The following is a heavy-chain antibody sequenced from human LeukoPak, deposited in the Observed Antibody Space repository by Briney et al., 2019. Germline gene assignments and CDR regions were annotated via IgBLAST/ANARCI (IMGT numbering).Heavy chain of an antibody. CDR2: ISSSSSTI. CDR1: GFTFSSYS. D-gene: IGHD6-19*01. Sequence: PGGSLRLSCAASGFTFSSYSMNWVRQAPGKGLEWVSYISSSSSTIYYADSVKGRFTISRDNAKNSLYLQMNSLRAEDTAVYYCARGLEQWGESWDDPWGQGTLVTVSS. CDR3: ARGLEQWGESWDDP. V-gene: IGHV3-48*01. J-gene: IGHJ5*02.